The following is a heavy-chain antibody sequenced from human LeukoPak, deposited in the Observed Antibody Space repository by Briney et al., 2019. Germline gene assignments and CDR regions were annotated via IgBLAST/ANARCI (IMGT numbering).Heavy chain of an antibody. V-gene: IGHV1-18*01. D-gene: IGHD3-10*01. CDR1: GYTFTSYG. J-gene: IGHJ4*02. Sequence: ASVKVSCKASGYTFTSYGISWVRQAPGQGLEWMGWISAYNGNTNYAQKPQGRVTMTTDTSTSTAYMELRSLRSDDTAVYYCARSVDFGSGSYYNVRGPVDYWGQGTLVTVSS. CDR2: ISAYNGNT. CDR3: ARSVDFGSGSYYNVRGPVDY.